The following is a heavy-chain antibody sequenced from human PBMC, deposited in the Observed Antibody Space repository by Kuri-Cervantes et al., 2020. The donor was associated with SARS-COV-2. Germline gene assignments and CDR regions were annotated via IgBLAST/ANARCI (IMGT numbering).Heavy chain of an antibody. D-gene: IGHD3-3*01. Sequence: GESLKFSCAASGFTFSSYAMSWVRQAPGEGLEWVSAISGSGGSTYYADSVKGRFTISRDNSKNTLYLQMNSLRAEDTAVYYCAKDYSVLRFLGGRGGFDYWGQGTLVTVSS. CDR2: ISGSGGST. J-gene: IGHJ4*02. CDR3: AKDYSVLRFLGGRGGFDY. V-gene: IGHV3-23*01. CDR1: GFTFSSYA.